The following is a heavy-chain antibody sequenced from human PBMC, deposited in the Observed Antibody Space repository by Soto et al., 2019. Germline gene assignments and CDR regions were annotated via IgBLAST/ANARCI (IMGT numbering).Heavy chain of an antibody. D-gene: IGHD2-15*01. CDR3: AREYCSGGSCYSDAFDI. CDR2: INHSGST. V-gene: IGHV4-34*01. Sequence: PSASLSLTCAFTGQPFIGYYWRWILQPPGKGLEWIGEINHSGSTNYNPSLKSRVTISVDTSKNQFSLKLSSVTAADTAVYYCAREYCSGGSCYSDAFDIWGQGTMVS. J-gene: IGHJ3*02. CDR1: GQPFIGYY.